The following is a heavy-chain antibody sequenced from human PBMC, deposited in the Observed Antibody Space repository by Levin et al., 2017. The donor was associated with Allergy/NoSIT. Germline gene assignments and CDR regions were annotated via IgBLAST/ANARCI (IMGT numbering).Heavy chain of an antibody. D-gene: IGHD3-3*01. V-gene: IGHV3-73*01. Sequence: PGGSLRLSCAASGFTFSGSAFHWVRQASGKGLEWVGRIRSKENNPETKYAASVKGRFTISRDDSKSTVDLQMKSLQTEERALYYCLRQEGGGVFGVGVYGLHVWRRGTTVTVSS. J-gene: IGHJ6*02. CDR2: IRSKENNPET. CDR1: GFTFSGSA. CDR3: LRQEGGGVFGVGVYGLHV.